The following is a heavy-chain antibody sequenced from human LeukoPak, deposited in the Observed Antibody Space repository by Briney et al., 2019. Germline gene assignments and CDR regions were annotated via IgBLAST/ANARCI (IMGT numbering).Heavy chain of an antibody. CDR3: ARVGSYSSSWYVVYNWFDA. CDR2: IIPIFGTA. V-gene: IGHV1-69*13. Sequence: SVTVSFKASGGTFSSYAISWVRQAPGQGLAWMGGIIPIFGTANYAQKFQGRVTITANESTSTAYMELSRLRSEDTAVYYCARVGSYSSSWYVVYNWFDAWGQGTLVTVSA. D-gene: IGHD6-13*01. J-gene: IGHJ5*02. CDR1: GGTFSSYA.